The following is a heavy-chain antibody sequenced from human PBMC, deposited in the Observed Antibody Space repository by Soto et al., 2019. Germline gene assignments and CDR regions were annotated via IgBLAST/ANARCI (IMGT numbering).Heavy chain of an antibody. Sequence: SETLSLTCAVYGGSFSGYYWSWIRQPPGKGLEWIGEINHSGSTNYNPSLKSRVTISVDTSKNQFSLKLSSVTAADTAVYYCARGDVIVVVPAAKGSNYYYMDVWGKGTTVTVSS. J-gene: IGHJ6*03. CDR1: GGSFSGYY. V-gene: IGHV4-34*01. D-gene: IGHD2-2*01. CDR3: ARGDVIVVVPAAKGSNYYYMDV. CDR2: INHSGST.